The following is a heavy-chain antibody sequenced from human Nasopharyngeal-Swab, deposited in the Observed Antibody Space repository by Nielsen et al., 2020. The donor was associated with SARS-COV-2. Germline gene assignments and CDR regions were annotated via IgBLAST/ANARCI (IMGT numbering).Heavy chain of an antibody. CDR3: ARDTPLGYYGSGSYENGTDY. CDR2: IWYDGSNK. Sequence: GGSLRLSCAASGFTFSSYGMHWVRQAPGKGLEWVAVIWYDGSNKYYADSVKGRFTISRDNSKNTLYLQMNSLRAEDTAVYYCARDTPLGYYGSGSYENGTDYWGQGTLGTVSS. V-gene: IGHV3-33*01. CDR1: GFTFSSYG. J-gene: IGHJ4*02. D-gene: IGHD3-10*01.